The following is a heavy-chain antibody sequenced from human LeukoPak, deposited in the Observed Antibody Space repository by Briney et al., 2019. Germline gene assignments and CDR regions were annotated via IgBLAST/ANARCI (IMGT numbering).Heavy chain of an antibody. J-gene: IGHJ3*02. CDR3: ARAARSVLRFLEWSDAFDI. V-gene: IGHV4-4*07. CDR1: GGAISSYY. D-gene: IGHD3-3*01. Sequence: PSETQSLTCTVSGGAISSYYWRWIRQPAGKGLEWVGRIYTRGCANYNPSLKSRVTISVDKSKNHISLKLSSVTAAATAVYYCARAARSVLRFLEWSDAFDIWGQATMVTVSS. CDR2: IYTRGCA.